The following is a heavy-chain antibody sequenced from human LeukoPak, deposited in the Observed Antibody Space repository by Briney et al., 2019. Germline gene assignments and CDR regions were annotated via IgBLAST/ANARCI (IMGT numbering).Heavy chain of an antibody. CDR2: IYPGDSDT. CDR1: GYSFTSYW. CDR3: ARRLLGYCNGGSCSYYFDY. J-gene: IGHJ4*02. D-gene: IGHD2-15*01. V-gene: IGHV5-51*01. Sequence: GESLKISCKGSGYSFTSYWIGWVRQMPGKGLEWMGIIYPGDSDTRYSPSFQGQVTISADKSISTAYLQWSSLKASDTAMYYCARRLLGYCNGGSCSYYFDYWGQGTLVTVSS.